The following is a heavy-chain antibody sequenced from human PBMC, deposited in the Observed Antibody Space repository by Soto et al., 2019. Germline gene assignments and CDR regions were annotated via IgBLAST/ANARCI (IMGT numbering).Heavy chain of an antibody. CDR1: GFAFNTFW. Sequence: EVQLVESGGGLVQPGGSLRLSCAASGFAFNTFWMSWVRQAPGKGLEWVANINQPGREKYYVDSVKGRFTISRDNAQSSLYLQMNGLRAEDTAVYYCARDKAYGDSEDYWGQGTLVTVSS. J-gene: IGHJ4*02. CDR2: INQPGREK. V-gene: IGHV3-7*03. CDR3: ARDKAYGDSEDY. D-gene: IGHD4-17*01.